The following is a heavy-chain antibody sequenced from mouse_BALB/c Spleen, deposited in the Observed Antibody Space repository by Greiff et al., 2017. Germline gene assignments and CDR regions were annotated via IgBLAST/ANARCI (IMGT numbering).Heavy chain of an antibody. V-gene: IGHV2-6-7*01. D-gene: IGHD3-1*01. CDR1: GFSLTGYG. J-gene: IGHJ4*01. CDR3: ARDGGSGYRYYYAMDY. CDR2: IWGDGST. Sequence: QVQLKESGPGLVAPSHSLSITCTVSGFSLTGYGVNWVRQPPGKGLEWLGMIWGDGSTDYNSALKSRLSISKDNSKSQVFLKMNSLQTDDTARYYCARDGGSGYRYYYAMDYWGQGTSVTVSS.